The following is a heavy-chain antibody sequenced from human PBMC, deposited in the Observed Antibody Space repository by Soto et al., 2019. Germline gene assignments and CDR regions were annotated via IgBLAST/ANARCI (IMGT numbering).Heavy chain of an antibody. CDR2: MFYTGTT. J-gene: IGHJ4*02. CDR1: GGSISSGDYY. V-gene: IGHV4-30-4*01. CDR3: ARDLSSGYDSYYFDY. Sequence: SETLSLTCSVSGGSISSGDYYWSWIRQPPGKGLEWIGYMFYTGTTYYNPSLKSRITISMDTSKNQFSLRLTSVTAADTAVYFCARDLSSGYDSYYFDYWGQGTLVTLSS. D-gene: IGHD3-22*01.